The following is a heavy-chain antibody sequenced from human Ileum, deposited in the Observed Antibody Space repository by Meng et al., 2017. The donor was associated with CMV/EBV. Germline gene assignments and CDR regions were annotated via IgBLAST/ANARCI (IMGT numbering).Heavy chain of an antibody. CDR2: VNNRGRT. CDR3: ASGRLQFTPSALQH. CDR1: GEPLNVFF. J-gene: IGHJ1*01. D-gene: IGHD5-24*01. Sequence: VQLSPSCASLLNPEETTSITCAVPGEPLNVFFCRWIREPPGRGLERIGAVNNRGRTNYNPSLKSRLTISIDTSKRQLSLMVTSVTAADSAIYYCASGRLQFTPSALQHWGPGTLVTVSS. V-gene: IGHV4-34*01.